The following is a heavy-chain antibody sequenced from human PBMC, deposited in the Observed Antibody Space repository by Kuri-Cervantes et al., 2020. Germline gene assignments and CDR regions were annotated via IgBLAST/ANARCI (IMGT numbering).Heavy chain of an antibody. J-gene: IGHJ3*02. CDR3: ARDLITMVQGVAFDI. CDR2: ISSSSSYI. CDR1: GLSIYV. D-gene: IGHD3-10*01. V-gene: IGHV3-21*01. Sequence: GGSLRLSCEVSGLSIYVRNWVRQAPGKGLEWVSSISSSSSYIYYADSVKGRFTISRDNAKNSLYLQMNSLRAEDTAVYYCARDLITMVQGVAFDIWGQGTMVTVSS.